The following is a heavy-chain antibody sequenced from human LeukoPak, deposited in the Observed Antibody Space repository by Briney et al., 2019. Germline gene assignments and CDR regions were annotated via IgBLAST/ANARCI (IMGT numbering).Heavy chain of an antibody. CDR1: GYTLTELS. Sequence: ASVKVSCTVSGYTLTELSMHWVRQAPGKGLEWMGGFDPEDGETIYAQKFQGRVTMTEDTSTDTAYMELSSLRSEDTAVYYCATSEQWLEFDAFDIWGQGTMVTVSS. CDR3: ATSEQWLEFDAFDI. J-gene: IGHJ3*02. CDR2: FDPEDGET. V-gene: IGHV1-24*01. D-gene: IGHD6-19*01.